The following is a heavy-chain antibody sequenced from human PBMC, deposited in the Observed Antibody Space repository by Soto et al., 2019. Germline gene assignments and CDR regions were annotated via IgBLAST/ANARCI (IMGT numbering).Heavy chain of an antibody. CDR1: GFTFSDYA. CDR2: INSNGGGA. CDR3: ARSTGGY. Sequence: EVQLVESGGGLVQPGGSLRLSCAASGFTFSDYAMHWVRQAPGKGLEYVAAINSNGGGASYATSVKGRFIISRDNSTNTLYLKIGSLIAEDMAVDYSARSTGGYWGQGTLVTVSS. V-gene: IGHV3-64*01. D-gene: IGHD2-8*02. J-gene: IGHJ4*02.